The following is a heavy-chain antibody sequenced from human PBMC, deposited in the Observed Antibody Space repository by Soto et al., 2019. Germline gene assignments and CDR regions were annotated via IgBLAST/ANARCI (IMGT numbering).Heavy chain of an antibody. J-gene: IGHJ4*02. D-gene: IGHD6-13*01. V-gene: IGHV4-30-2*01. CDR1: GGSISSGGYS. Sequence: SETLSLTCAVSGGSISSGGYSWSWIRQPPGKGLEWIGYIYHSGSTYYNPSLKSRVTISIDRSKNQFSLKLSSVTAADTAVYYCARIFKSSWYDYWGQGTLVTVSS. CDR3: ARIFKSSWYDY. CDR2: IYHSGST.